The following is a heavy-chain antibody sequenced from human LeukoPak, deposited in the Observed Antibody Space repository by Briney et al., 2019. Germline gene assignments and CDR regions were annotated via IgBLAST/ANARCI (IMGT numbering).Heavy chain of an antibody. CDR2: IHGSSDTT. CDR1: AFTLSSYA. J-gene: IGHJ4*02. Sequence: GGSLRLSCAASAFTLSSYAMSWVRQAPGKGLEWVSTIHGSSDTTYYAGSVKGRFTISRDNPKNTLFLQMNSLRAEDTAVYYCARISGSRAWDFDYWGQGTLVTVSS. D-gene: IGHD1-26*01. CDR3: ARISGSRAWDFDY. V-gene: IGHV3-23*01.